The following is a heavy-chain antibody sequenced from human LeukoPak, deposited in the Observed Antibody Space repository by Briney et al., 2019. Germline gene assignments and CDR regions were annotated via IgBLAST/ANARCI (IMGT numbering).Heavy chain of an antibody. CDR2: INSDGSST. CDR1: GFTFSSYW. Sequence: PGGSLRLSCAASGFTFSSYWMHWVRQAPGKGLVWVSRINSDGSSTSYADSVKGRFTISRDNAKNTLYLQMNSLRAEDTAVYYCASPSSSSEPPEGGYYYYYGMDVWGQGTTVTVSS. D-gene: IGHD6-6*01. J-gene: IGHJ6*02. CDR3: ASPSSSSEPPEGGYYYYYGMDV. V-gene: IGHV3-74*01.